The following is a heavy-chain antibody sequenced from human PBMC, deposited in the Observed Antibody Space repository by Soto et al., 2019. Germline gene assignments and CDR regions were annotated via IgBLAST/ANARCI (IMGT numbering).Heavy chain of an antibody. V-gene: IGHV1-69*06. J-gene: IGHJ5*02. Sequence: ASVKVFCKASGYTFADFYIHWVRQAPGQGLEWVGRIIPIFGTTNYAQNLQGRVTISADKSTLTSYMELHSLTSDDTALYYCARDRTDSGYYTNWLDPWGQGTQVTVSS. CDR3: ARDRTDSGYYTNWLDP. CDR1: GYTFADFY. CDR2: IIPIFGTT. D-gene: IGHD3-22*01.